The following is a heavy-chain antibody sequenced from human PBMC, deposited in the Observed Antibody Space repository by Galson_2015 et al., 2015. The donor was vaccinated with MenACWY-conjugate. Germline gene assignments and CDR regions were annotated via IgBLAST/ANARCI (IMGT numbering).Heavy chain of an antibody. V-gene: IGHV4-34*01. Sequence: SETLSLTCAVYGGSFSGYYWSWIRQPPGKGLEWIGEINHSGSTNYNPSLKSRVTISVDTSKNQFSLKLSSVTAADTAVYYCARGRSGAHGGSLPLTTSGFDYWGQGTLVTVSS. CDR2: INHSGST. J-gene: IGHJ4*02. D-gene: IGHD3-10*01. CDR3: ARGRSGAHGGSLPLTTSGFDY. CDR1: GGSFSGYY.